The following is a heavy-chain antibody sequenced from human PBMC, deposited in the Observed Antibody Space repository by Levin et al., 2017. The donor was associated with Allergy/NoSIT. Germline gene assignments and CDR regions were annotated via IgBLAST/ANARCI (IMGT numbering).Heavy chain of an antibody. CDR3: AHRLDPGGITFGGVNNWFDP. CDR1: GFSLSTSGVG. J-gene: IGHJ5*02. CDR2: IYWDDDK. V-gene: IGHV2-5*02. D-gene: IGHD3-16*01. Sequence: KRSGPTLVKPTQTLTLTCTFSGFSLSTSGVGVGWIRQPPGKALEWLALIYWDDDKRYSPSLKSRLTITKDTSKNQVVLTMTNMDPVDTATYYCAHRLDPGGITFGGVNNWFDPWGQGTLVTVSS.